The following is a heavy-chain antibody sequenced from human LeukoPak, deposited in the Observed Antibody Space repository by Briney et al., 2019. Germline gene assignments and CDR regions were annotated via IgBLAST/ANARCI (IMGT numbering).Heavy chain of an antibody. Sequence: GRSLRLSCAASGFTFDDYAMPWVRQAPGKGLEWVSGISWNSGSIGYADSVKGRFTISRDNAKNSLYLQMNSLRAEGTALYYCAKAMTAAGSLFDYWGQGTLVTVSS. CDR2: ISWNSGSI. CDR3: AKAMTAAGSLFDY. CDR1: GFTFDDYA. D-gene: IGHD6-13*01. J-gene: IGHJ4*02. V-gene: IGHV3-9*01.